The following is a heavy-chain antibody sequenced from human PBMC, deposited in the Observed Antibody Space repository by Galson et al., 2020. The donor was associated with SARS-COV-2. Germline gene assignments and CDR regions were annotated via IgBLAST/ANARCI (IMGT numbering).Heavy chain of an antibody. V-gene: IGHV3-7*01. D-gene: IGHD1-1*01. CDR3: ARILPSGYYDH. J-gene: IGHJ4*02. CDR2: INRAGTQE. Sequence: GGSLRLSCTASGFTFRGYWMTWVRQTPGRGLEWVAYINRAGTQEDYVDSARGRFTISRDNVESSVYLQMNSLRAEDTAVYYCARILPSGYYDHWGQGTLVTVSS. CDR1: GFTFRGYW.